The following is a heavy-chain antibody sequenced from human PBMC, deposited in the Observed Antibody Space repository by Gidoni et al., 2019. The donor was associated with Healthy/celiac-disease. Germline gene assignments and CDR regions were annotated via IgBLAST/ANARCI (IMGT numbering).Heavy chain of an antibody. CDR3: TRVHYYADI. J-gene: IGHJ3*02. D-gene: IGHD3-10*01. CDR1: GFTFGDYA. Sequence: EVQLVESGGGLVQPGRSLRLSCTASGFTFGDYAMSWVRQAPGKGLEWVGFIRSKAYGGTTEYAASVKGRFTISRDDSKSIAYLQMNSLKTEDTAVYYCTRVHYYADIWGQGTMVTVSS. V-gene: IGHV3-49*04. CDR2: IRSKAYGGTT.